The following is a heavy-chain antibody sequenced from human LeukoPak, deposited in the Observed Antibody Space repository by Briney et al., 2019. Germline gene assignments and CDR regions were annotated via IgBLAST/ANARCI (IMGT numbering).Heavy chain of an antibody. CDR1: GGSISSYY. J-gene: IGHJ6*03. V-gene: IGHV4-59*01. CDR2: IYYSGST. Sequence: SETLSLTCTVSGGSISSYYWSWIRQPAGKGLEWIGYIYYSGSTNYNPSLKSRVTISVDTSKNQFSLKLSSVTAADTAVYYCARRDIVVVPAANEEEYYYYYYMDVWGKGTTVTVSS. D-gene: IGHD2-2*01. CDR3: ARRDIVVVPAANEEEYYYYYYMDV.